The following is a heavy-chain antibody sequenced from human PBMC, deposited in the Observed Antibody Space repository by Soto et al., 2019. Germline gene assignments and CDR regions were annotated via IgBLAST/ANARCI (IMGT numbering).Heavy chain of an antibody. V-gene: IGHV4-61*01. CDR2: IYYSGST. J-gene: IGHJ3*02. Sequence: QVQLQESGPGLVKPSETLSLTCTVSGGSVSSGSYYWSWIRQPPGKGLEWIGYIYYSGSTNYNPPLKSRVTISVDTSKNQFSLKLSSVTAADTAVYYCARDSTFGDYAPLEAFDIWGQGTMVTVSS. D-gene: IGHD4-17*01. CDR3: ARDSTFGDYAPLEAFDI. CDR1: GGSVSSGSYY.